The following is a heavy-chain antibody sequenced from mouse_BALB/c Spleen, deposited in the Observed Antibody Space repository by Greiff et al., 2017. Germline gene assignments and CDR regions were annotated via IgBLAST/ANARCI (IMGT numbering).Heavy chain of an antibody. J-gene: IGHJ1*01. D-gene: IGHD1-2*01. V-gene: IGHV5-17*02. CDR2: ISSGSSTI. Sequence: EVKVVESGGGLVQPGGSRKLSCAASGFTFSSFGMHWVRQAPEKGLEWVAYISSGSSTIYYADTVKGRFTISRDNPKNTLFLQMTSLRSEDTAMYYCARSHYYGYDWYFDVWGAGTTVTVSS. CDR1: GFTFSSFG. CDR3: ARSHYYGYDWYFDV.